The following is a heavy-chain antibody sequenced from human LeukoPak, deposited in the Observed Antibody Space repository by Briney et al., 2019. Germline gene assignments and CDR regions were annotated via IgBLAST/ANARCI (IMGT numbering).Heavy chain of an antibody. D-gene: IGHD1-26*01. Sequence: TSETLSLTCTVSGGSISSSSYYWGWIRQPPGKGLEWIGYIYHSGSTYYNPSLKSRVTISLDMSKNQFSLKLSSVTAADTAVYYCARSAIVGATLDVWGQGTTVTVSS. J-gene: IGHJ6*02. V-gene: IGHV4-30-2*01. CDR3: ARSAIVGATLDV. CDR1: GGSISSSSYY. CDR2: IYHSGST.